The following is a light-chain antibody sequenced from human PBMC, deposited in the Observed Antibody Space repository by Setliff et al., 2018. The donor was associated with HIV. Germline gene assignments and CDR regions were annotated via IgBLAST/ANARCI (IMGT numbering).Light chain of an antibody. CDR2: EVI. CDR1: SSDIDTYNR. J-gene: IGLJ1*01. Sequence: QSVLTQPPSVSGSPGQSVTVSCTGTSSDIDTYNRVSWYQQPPGTAPKLLIYEVINRPSGVPDRFSGSKSGNTASLTISGLQAEDEADYYCSSYTSSSTYVFGTGTKVT. CDR3: SSYTSSSTYV. V-gene: IGLV2-18*02.